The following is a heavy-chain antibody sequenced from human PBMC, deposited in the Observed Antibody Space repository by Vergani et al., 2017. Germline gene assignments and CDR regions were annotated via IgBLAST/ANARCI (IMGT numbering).Heavy chain of an antibody. CDR2: IYPGDSDT. V-gene: IGHV5-51*01. J-gene: IGHJ5*02. Sequence: EVQLVQSGAEVKKPGESLKISCKGSGYSFTNYWIGWVRQMPGKGLEWMGIIYPGDSDTRYSPSFQGQVTISAGKSISTAYLQWSSLKASDTAMYYCARQEYGSGSYLSLGWFDPWGQGTLVTVSS. CDR3: ARQEYGSGSYLSLGWFDP. D-gene: IGHD3-10*01. CDR1: GYSFTNYW.